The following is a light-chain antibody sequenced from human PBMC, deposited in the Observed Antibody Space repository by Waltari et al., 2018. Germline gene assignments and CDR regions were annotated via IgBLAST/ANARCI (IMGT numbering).Light chain of an antibody. CDR1: RLRYYY. Sequence: SSELTQDPAVSVALGQTVRITCQGDRLRYYYSNLYRQKPGQAPLLVMYGKNNRPSGIPDRFSGSYSGDTASLTITGAQAEDEADYYCNSRDSNGNPFVFGPATKVTVL. J-gene: IGLJ1*01. CDR2: GKN. CDR3: NSRDSNGNPFV. V-gene: IGLV3-19*01.